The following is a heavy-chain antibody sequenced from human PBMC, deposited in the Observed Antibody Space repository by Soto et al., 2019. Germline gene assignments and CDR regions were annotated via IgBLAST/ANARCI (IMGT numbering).Heavy chain of an antibody. D-gene: IGHD3-16*01. CDR1: GGFLSESY. CDR3: VRIRYQLPSSVLWLDP. CDR2: INHVGGT. J-gene: IGHJ5*02. V-gene: IGHV4-34*01. Sequence: LSLTCAVYGGFLSESYWTWIRQPLGKGLEWIGEINHVGGTNYNPSLKSRVTMSVDTSQNQFSLRLISVTAADTAMYFCVRIRYQLPSSVLWLDPWGQGTPVTVSS.